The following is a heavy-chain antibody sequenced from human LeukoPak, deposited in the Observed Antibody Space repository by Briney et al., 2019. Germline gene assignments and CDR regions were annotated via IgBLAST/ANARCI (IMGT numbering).Heavy chain of an antibody. CDR2: INPSGGST. CDR1: GYTFTSYY. J-gene: IGHJ4*02. Sequence: GASVKVSCKASGYTFTSYYMHSVRQVPGQGLEWMGIINPSGGSTSYAQKFQGRVTMTRDTSTSTVYMELSSLRSEDTAVYYCARAPAGYCRGGSCASFACWGQGTLVTVSS. V-gene: IGHV1-46*01. CDR3: ARAPAGYCRGGSCASFAC. D-gene: IGHD2-15*01.